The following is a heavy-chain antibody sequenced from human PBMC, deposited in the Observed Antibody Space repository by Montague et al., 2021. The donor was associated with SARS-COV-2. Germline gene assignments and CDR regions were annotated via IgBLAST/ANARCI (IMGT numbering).Heavy chain of an antibody. CDR3: ARSLPNSAGYSIDS. CDR1: GFTFRSYS. D-gene: IGHD3-22*01. J-gene: IGHJ4*02. Sequence: SLRLSCAASGFTFRSYSLTWVRQAPGKGLAWVSSISTGRSSYIWYRESVKGRFTISRDNAKNSLYLQMNSLRDEDTAVYYCARSLPNSAGYSIDSWGQGTLVTVSS. CDR2: ISTGRSSYI. V-gene: IGHV3-21*01.